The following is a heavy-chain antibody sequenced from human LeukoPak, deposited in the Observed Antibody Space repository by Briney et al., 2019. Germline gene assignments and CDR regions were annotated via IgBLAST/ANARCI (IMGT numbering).Heavy chain of an antibody. V-gene: IGHV3-9*01. CDR1: GFTFDDYA. D-gene: IGHD5-18*01. J-gene: IGHJ4*02. Sequence: GRSLRLSCAASGFTFDDYAMHWVRQAPGKGLEWVSGISWNSGSIGYADSVKGRFTISRDNAKNSLYLQMNSLRAEDTALYYCAKDKGYSYGLNYFDYWGQRTVVTVSS. CDR2: ISWNSGSI. CDR3: AKDKGYSYGLNYFDY.